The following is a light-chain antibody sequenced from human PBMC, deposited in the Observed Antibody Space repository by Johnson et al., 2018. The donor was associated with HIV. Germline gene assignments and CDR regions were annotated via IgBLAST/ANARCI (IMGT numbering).Light chain of an antibody. CDR3: ATWDRSLSTGGG. Sequence: QSMLTQPPSVSAAPGQKVTISCSGTSSNIGNNYVSWYQQFPGTAPKLLIYENDKRPSGIPDRFSGSKSGTSAALGITGLQTGDEADYYCATWDRSLSTGGGFGTGTKVTVL. V-gene: IGLV1-51*02. J-gene: IGLJ1*01. CDR1: SSNIGNNY. CDR2: END.